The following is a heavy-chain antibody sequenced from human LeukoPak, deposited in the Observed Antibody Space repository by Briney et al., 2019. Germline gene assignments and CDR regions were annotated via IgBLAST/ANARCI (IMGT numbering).Heavy chain of an antibody. CDR1: GFSVSSSY. J-gene: IGHJ4*02. CDR2: FYRGDST. V-gene: IGHV3-53*01. Sequence: PGGSLRLSCAASGFSVSSSYMYWVRQATGKGLEWVSFFYRGDSTYYAESVRGRFTISRDNSKNTLYLLMNSLIPEDTAVYYCAREVVSIPSYFDSWGQGTLVTVSS. D-gene: IGHD2-21*01. CDR3: AREVVSIPSYFDS.